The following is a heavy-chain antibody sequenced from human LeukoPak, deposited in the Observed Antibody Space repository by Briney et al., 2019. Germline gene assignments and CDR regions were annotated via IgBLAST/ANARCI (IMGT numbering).Heavy chain of an antibody. V-gene: IGHV3-33*06. J-gene: IGHJ4*02. CDR2: IWYDGSNK. CDR1: VFTSTIYG. Sequence: RRSLRLSCAASVFTSTIYGMHSVRQAPHKGLEWVAVIWYDGSNKYYAESVKGRVTISTDNSKNTLYLQMNSLRAADTAVYTCAKESGYCSSTSCGDFDYWGQGTLVTVSS. D-gene: IGHD2-2*01. CDR3: AKESGYCSSTSCGDFDY.